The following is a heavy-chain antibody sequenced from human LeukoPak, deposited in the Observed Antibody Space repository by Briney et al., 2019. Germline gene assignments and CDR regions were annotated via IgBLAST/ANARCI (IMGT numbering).Heavy chain of an antibody. CDR1: GCTFTGYY. CDR2: INLNSGAT. Sequence: ASVKVSCKASGCTFTGYYMDWVRQAPGQGLEWMGRINLNSGATNYAQKFQGRVTLTRDTSISTAYMELSGLESDDTAVYYCAADTSGYNLIDYWGQGTLVTVSS. J-gene: IGHJ4*02. CDR3: AADTSGYNLIDY. D-gene: IGHD3-22*01. V-gene: IGHV1-2*06.